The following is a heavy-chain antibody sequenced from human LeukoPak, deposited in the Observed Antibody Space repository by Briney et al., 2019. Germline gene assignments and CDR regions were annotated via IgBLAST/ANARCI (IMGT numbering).Heavy chain of an antibody. V-gene: IGHV3-74*01. CDR1: GFTFSTYW. Sequence: PGGSLRLSCAASGFTFSTYWMHWVRQAPGKGLVWVSRMNTDGSSTNYADSVKGRFTISRDNAKNTLYLQMNSLRAEDTAVYYCALIGLDSSGYYYDYLDYWGQGTLVTVSS. D-gene: IGHD3-22*01. CDR3: ALIGLDSSGYYYDYLDY. CDR2: MNTDGSST. J-gene: IGHJ4*02.